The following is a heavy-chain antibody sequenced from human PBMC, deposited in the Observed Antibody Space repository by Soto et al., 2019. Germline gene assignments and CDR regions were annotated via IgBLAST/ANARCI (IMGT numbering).Heavy chain of an antibody. J-gene: IGHJ4*02. D-gene: IGHD3-9*01. CDR2: ISSSGSTL. CDR3: ARDSDYDIRF. Sequence: PGGSLRLSCAASEFTFSDYYMSWIRQAPGKGLEWVSYISSSGSTLYYADSVRGRFTISRDNAKNSLYLQMNSLRAEDTAVYYCARDSDYDIRFWGQGTLVTVSS. V-gene: IGHV3-11*01. CDR1: EFTFSDYY.